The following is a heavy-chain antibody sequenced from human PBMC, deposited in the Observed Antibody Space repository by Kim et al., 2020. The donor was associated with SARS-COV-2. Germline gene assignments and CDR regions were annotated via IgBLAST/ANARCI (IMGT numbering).Heavy chain of an antibody. D-gene: IGHD3-10*01. Sequence: GGSLRLPCAASGFTHYTHGMDWVRQAPGKGLEWVSSITISSGRTYYTDSVKGRFTISRDNSKNTLHLEMEGLRAEDTALYYCASDAFGGFSFWGQGVMVT. CDR1: GFTHYTHG. V-gene: IGHV3-23*01. CDR2: ITISSGRT. J-gene: IGHJ4*02. CDR3: ASDAFGGFSF.